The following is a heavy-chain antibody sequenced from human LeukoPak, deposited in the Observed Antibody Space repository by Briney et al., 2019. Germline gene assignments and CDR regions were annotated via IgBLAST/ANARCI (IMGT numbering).Heavy chain of an antibody. J-gene: IGHJ4*02. Sequence: SETLSLTCTVSGGSISSGGYYWSWIRQPPGKGLEWIGYIYHSGSTYYNPSLKSRVTISVDTSKNQFSLKLSSVTAADTAVYYCARESSSSWYRSSYFDYWGQGTLVTVSS. CDR1: GGSISSGGYY. CDR2: IYHSGST. CDR3: ARESSSSWYRSSYFDY. D-gene: IGHD6-13*01. V-gene: IGHV4-30-2*01.